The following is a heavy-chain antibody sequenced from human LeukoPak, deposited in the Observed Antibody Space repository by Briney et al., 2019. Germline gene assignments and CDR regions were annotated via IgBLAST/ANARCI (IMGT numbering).Heavy chain of an antibody. D-gene: IGHD6-19*01. CDR1: GFTFSSYG. Sequence: LGRSLTLSCQASGFTFSSYGMHWVRQAPGTGLEWVAVMWYDGSNKYYADSVKGRFTISRDNSKNTLYLQMNSLRAEDTAVYYCARDGTPGYSSGWFDPWGQGTLVTVSS. V-gene: IGHV3-33*01. J-gene: IGHJ5*02. CDR3: ARDGTPGYSSGWFDP. CDR2: MWYDGSNK.